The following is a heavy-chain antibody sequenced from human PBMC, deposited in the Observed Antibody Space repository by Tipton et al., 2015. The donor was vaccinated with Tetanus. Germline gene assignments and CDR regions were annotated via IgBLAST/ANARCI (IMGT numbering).Heavy chain of an antibody. CDR2: IIPALSTT. CDR3: ARVGRRLTDAFDI. D-gene: IGHD3-10*01. CDR1: GGGFSKFA. V-gene: IGHV1-69*15. J-gene: IGHJ3*02. Sequence: QSGAEVKKPGSSVKVSCKASGGGFSKFAISWLRQAPGQGVEVMGTIIPALSTTAYEQKFRGRITITADGSTSTAYMELSGLTSDDTAVFYCARVGRRLTDAFDIWGQGTMVSVSS.